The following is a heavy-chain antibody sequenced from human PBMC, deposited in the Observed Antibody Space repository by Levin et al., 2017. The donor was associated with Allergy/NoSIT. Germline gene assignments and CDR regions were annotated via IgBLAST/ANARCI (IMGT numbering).Heavy chain of an antibody. CDR1: GFTFSSYW. V-gene: IGHV3-7*01. CDR3: ARETLCTNGVCYGLDY. D-gene: IGHD2-8*01. Sequence: GGSLRLSCAASGFTFSSYWMSWVRQAPGKGLEWVANINQDGSQRYYADFVKGRFTISRDNAKKSLDLQMNSLRAEDTAVYYCARETLCTNGVCYGLDYWGQGALVTVSS. J-gene: IGHJ4*02. CDR2: INQDGSQR.